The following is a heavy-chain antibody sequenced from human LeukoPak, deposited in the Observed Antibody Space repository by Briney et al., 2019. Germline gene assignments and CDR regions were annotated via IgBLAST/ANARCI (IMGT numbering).Heavy chain of an antibody. CDR1: GFTFSTYG. J-gene: IGHJ4*02. CDR3: ARALSAMVADN. V-gene: IGHV3-33*01. Sequence: PGRSLRLSCAASGFTFSTYGMHWVRQAPGKGLQWVAVIRYDGSNKNYGDSVKGRFTISRDNSKNTLYLQMNSLRAEDTALYYCARALSAMVADNWGQGTLVTVSS. CDR2: IRYDGSNK. D-gene: IGHD5-18*01.